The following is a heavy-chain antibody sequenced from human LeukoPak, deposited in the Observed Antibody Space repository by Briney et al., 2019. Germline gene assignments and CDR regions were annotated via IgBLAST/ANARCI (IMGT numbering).Heavy chain of an antibody. V-gene: IGHV5-51*01. CDR2: IYPGDSDT. CDR3: ASIGLYYYDSSGYYWDDAFDI. Sequence: GESLKISCKGSGYSFTSYWIGWVRQMPGKGLEWMGIIYPGDSDTRYSPSFQGQVTIPADKSISTAYLQWSSLKASDTAMYYCASIGLYYYDSSGYYWDDAFDIWGQGTMVTVSS. J-gene: IGHJ3*02. D-gene: IGHD3-22*01. CDR1: GYSFTSYW.